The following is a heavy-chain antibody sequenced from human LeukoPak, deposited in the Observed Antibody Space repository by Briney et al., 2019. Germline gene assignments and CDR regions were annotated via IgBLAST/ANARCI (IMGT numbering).Heavy chain of an antibody. CDR1: GFTFSSYA. V-gene: IGHV3-23*01. D-gene: IGHD6-19*01. J-gene: IGHJ4*02. Sequence: GGSLRLSCVASGFTFSSYAMSWVRQAPGKGLEWVSGISGSGGSTYYADSVKGRFTISRDNSKHTLFLQMNSLRAEDTAVYYGAKETYSSGWYPYFDYWGQGTLVTVSS. CDR2: ISGSGGST. CDR3: AKETYSSGWYPYFDY.